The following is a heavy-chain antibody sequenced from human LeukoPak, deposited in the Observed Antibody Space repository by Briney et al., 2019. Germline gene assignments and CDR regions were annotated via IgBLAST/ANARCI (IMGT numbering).Heavy chain of an antibody. Sequence: GVLRLSCGASGFTLIMFWIRWVRPAPGEGLGWVANIKQDGSEKYYVDSVKGRFTISRDNAKNSLYLQMNSLRAEDTAVYYCARDSACSGGSCYLPDYWGQGTLVTVSS. J-gene: IGHJ4*02. CDR2: IKQDGSEK. CDR1: GFTLIMFW. D-gene: IGHD2-15*01. CDR3: ARDSACSGGSCYLPDY. V-gene: IGHV3-7*01.